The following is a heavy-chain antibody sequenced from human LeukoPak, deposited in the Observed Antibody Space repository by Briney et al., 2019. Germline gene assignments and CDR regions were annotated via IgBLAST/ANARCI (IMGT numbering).Heavy chain of an antibody. CDR3: ARGSTMDYYTFDV. V-gene: IGHV3-48*04. D-gene: IGHD3-10*01. Sequence: PGGSLRLSCAASGFTFSTYSMNWVRQAPGKGLEWVSYVGTSSGIITYADSVKGRFTISRDDAENSLYLQMNSLRADDTAVYYCARGSTMDYYTFDVWGQGTLVTVSS. CDR1: GFTFSTYS. CDR2: VGTSSGII. J-gene: IGHJ3*01.